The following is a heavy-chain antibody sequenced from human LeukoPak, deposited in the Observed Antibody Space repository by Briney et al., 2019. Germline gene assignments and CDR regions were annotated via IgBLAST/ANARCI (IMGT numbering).Heavy chain of an antibody. Sequence: GGSLRLSCAASGFTFSSYSMNWVRQAPGKGLEWVSYISSSSSTIYYADSVKGRFTISRDNAKNSLYLQMNSLRAEDTAVYYCARRGGYYYVPFFDYWGQGTLVTVSS. D-gene: IGHD3-22*01. CDR2: ISSSSSTI. V-gene: IGHV3-48*04. CDR3: ARRGGYYYVPFFDY. J-gene: IGHJ4*02. CDR1: GFTFSSYS.